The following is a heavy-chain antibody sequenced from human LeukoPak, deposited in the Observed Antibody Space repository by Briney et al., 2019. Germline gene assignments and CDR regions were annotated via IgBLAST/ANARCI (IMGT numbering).Heavy chain of an antibody. J-gene: IGHJ4*02. CDR1: GFTFSSYS. D-gene: IGHD6-6*01. CDR3: ARDGPWYSSSFNFDY. V-gene: IGHV3-21*01. Sequence: GGSLRLSCAASGFTFSSYSMNWVRQAPGKGLEWVSSISSSSSYIYYADSVKGRFTISRDNAKNSLYLQMNSLRAEDTAVYYCARDGPWYSSSFNFDYWGQGTLVTVSS. CDR2: ISSSSSYI.